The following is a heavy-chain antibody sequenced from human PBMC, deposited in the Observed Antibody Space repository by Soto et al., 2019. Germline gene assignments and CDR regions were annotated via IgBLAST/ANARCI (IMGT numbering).Heavy chain of an antibody. J-gene: IGHJ4*02. CDR2: IYYSGNT. V-gene: IGHV4-31*03. CDR3: ARTPGY. Sequence: QVQLQESGPGLVKPSQTLSLTCTVSGGSIRSGGYYWSWSRQHPGKGLEWIGYIYYSGNTDYSPSLKSRVNISRDTSKNQFSLKLSAVTAADTAVDYCARTPGYWGQGTLVTVSS. CDR1: GGSIRSGGYY.